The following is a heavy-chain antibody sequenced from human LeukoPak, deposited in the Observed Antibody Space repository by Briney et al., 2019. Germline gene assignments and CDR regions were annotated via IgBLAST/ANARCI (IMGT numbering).Heavy chain of an antibody. Sequence: GGSLRLSCAASGLSFSNAWMNWVRQAPGKGLEWVGRIMDKNYGAKVDCAAPVNGRFTISRDDSKNTMFLQMNNLGPDDTAVYYCTTDGVALKEWGQGTLVTVSS. CDR1: GLSFSNAW. CDR2: IMDKNYGAKV. CDR3: TTDGVALKE. V-gene: IGHV3-15*07. J-gene: IGHJ4*02. D-gene: IGHD3-16*01.